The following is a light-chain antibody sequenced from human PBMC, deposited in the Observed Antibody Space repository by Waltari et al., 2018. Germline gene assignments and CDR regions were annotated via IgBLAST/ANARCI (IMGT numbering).Light chain of an antibody. J-gene: IGLJ2*01. V-gene: IGLV2-14*03. CDR1: SSDAGVYKS. CDR2: DVF. CDR3: SSYASSPPHVV. Sequence: QSALTQPASVSGSPGQSISISCTGISSDAGVYKSVSWYQHHPCKAPKLLIYDVFNRPSGVSNRFSGSKSGNAASLAISGLQAEDEGVYYCSSYASSPPHVVFGAGTKLTVL.